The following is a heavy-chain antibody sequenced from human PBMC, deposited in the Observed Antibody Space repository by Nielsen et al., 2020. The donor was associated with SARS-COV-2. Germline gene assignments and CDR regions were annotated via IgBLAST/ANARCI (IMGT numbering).Heavy chain of an antibody. D-gene: IGHD3-22*01. V-gene: IGHV4-59*13. Sequence: PGKGLEWIGYIYYSGSTNYNPSLKSRVTISVDTSKNHVSLKLSSVTAADTAVYYCARDGYYDSSGYYYREAFDIWGPGTMVTVSS. J-gene: IGHJ3*02. CDR2: IYYSGST. CDR3: ARDGYYDSSGYYYREAFDI.